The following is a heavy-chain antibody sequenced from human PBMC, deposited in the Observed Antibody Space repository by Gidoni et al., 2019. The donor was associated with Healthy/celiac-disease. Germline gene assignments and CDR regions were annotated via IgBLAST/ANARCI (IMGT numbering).Heavy chain of an antibody. Sequence: EVQLVESGGGLVQPGRSLRLSCAAPGFPFDDYAMHWARQAPGKGLEWFSGISWNSGGIGYADSVKGRFTISRDNAKNSLYLQMNSLRAEDTALYYCAKDGKIVPADYYYGMDVWGQGTTVTVSS. CDR3: AKDGKIVPADYYYGMDV. J-gene: IGHJ6*02. V-gene: IGHV3-9*01. D-gene: IGHD2-2*01. CDR2: ISWNSGGI. CDR1: GFPFDDYA.